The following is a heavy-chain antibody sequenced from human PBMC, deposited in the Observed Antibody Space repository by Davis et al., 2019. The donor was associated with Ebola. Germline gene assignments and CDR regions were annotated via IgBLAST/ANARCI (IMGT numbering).Heavy chain of an antibody. Sequence: AASVKVSCKASGYTFTGYYMHWVRQAPGQGLEWMGRINPDSGGTHYAQKFQGRVTMTRDTSISTAYMELSRLRSDDTAVYYCASFGQLVESYYFDYWGQGTLVTVSS. V-gene: IGHV1-2*06. CDR3: ASFGQLVESYYFDY. CDR2: INPDSGGT. D-gene: IGHD1-1*01. J-gene: IGHJ4*02. CDR1: GYTFTGYY.